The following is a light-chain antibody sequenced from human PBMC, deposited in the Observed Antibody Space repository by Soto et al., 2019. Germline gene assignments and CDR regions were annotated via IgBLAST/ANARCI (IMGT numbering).Light chain of an antibody. J-gene: IGKJ2*02. V-gene: IGKV1-5*01. Sequence: IQMTQSPSTLSGSVGDRVTITCRASQSISNWLAWYQQKPGKAPTLLIYDVSRLESGVPSRFSGSGSGTEFTLTINSLQPDDFATYYCQQYDTSCTFGQGTKVDTK. CDR3: QQYDTSCT. CDR2: DVS. CDR1: QSISNW.